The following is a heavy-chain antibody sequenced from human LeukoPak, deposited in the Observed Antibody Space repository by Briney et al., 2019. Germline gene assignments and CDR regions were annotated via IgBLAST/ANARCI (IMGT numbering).Heavy chain of an antibody. CDR1: GGSISSYY. V-gene: IGHV4-4*09. Sequence: SETLSLTCSVSGGSISSYYWSWIRQPPGKGLEWIGYIYSSGSTNYNPSLKSRVTISGDTSKNQFSLKLTSVTAADTAVYYCASTAADYYSYYYYYMDVWGKGTTVTVSS. J-gene: IGHJ6*03. D-gene: IGHD6-13*01. CDR3: ASTAADYYSYYYYYMDV. CDR2: IYSSGST.